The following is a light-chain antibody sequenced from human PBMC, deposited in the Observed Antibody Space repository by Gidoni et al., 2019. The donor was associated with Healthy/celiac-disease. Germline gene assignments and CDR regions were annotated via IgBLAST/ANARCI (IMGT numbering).Light chain of an antibody. CDR3: AAWDDSLSVPWV. CDR1: SSNIGSNY. Sequence: QSVLTQPPSASGTPGQRVTISCSGSSSNIGSNYVYWYQPLPGTAPKLLIYRNNQRPSGVPDRFSGSKSGTSASLAISGLRSEDEADYYCAAWDDSLSVPWVFGGGTKLTVL. J-gene: IGLJ3*02. V-gene: IGLV1-47*01. CDR2: RNN.